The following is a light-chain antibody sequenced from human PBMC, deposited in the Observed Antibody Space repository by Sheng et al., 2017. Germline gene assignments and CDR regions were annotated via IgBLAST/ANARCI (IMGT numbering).Light chain of an antibody. CDR3: QAWDKNTENVV. CDR1: KLGEKY. V-gene: IGLV3-1*01. J-gene: IGLJ2*01. CDR2: RDN. Sequence: SYELTQPPSVSVSPGQTASITCSGDKLGEKYVCWYQQKPNQSPLLVIHRDNKRPSEIPERFSGSNSGNTATLTISETQALDEATYYCQAWDKNTENVVFGGGTKVDRP.